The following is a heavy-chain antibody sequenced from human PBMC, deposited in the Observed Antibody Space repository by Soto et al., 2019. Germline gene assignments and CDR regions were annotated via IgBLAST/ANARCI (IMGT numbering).Heavy chain of an antibody. CDR2: MNPNGGNT. V-gene: IGHV1-8*01. CDR3: ARVSSGYDYRYYYYMDV. D-gene: IGHD5-12*01. CDR1: GYTFTSYD. J-gene: IGHJ6*03. Sequence: ASVKVSCKASGYTFTSYDINWVRQATGQGLEWMGWMNPNGGNTGYAQKFQGRVTMTRNTSISTAYMELSSLRSEDTAVYYCARVSSGYDYRYYYYMDVWGKGTTVTVSS.